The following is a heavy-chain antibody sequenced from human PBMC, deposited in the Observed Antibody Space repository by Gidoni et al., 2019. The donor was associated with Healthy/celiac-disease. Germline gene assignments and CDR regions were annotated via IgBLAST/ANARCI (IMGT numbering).Heavy chain of an antibody. CDR3: AKDQYYDILTGYPMGVEY. V-gene: IGHV3-23*01. Sequence: SGFTFSSYAMSWVRQAPGKGLEWVSAISGSGGSTYYADSVKGRFTISRDNSKNTLYLQMNSLRAEDTAVYYCAKDQYYDILTGYPMGVEYWGQGTLVTVSS. CDR1: GFTFSSYA. J-gene: IGHJ4*02. CDR2: ISGSGGST. D-gene: IGHD3-9*01.